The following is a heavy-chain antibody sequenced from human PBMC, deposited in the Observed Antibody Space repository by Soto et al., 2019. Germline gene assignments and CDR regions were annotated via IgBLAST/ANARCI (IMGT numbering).Heavy chain of an antibody. CDR1: VFTFSSYW. J-gene: IGHJ6*02. CDR2: INSDGSST. D-gene: IGHD6-6*01. Sequence: WWSLRLSCSASVFTFSSYWMHWFRQAPGKGLVWVSRINSDGSSTSYADSVKGRFTISRDNAKNTLYLQMNSLRAEDTAVYYCARDHSSSYYYYYGMDVWGQGTTVTVSS. V-gene: IGHV3-74*01. CDR3: ARDHSSSYYYYYGMDV.